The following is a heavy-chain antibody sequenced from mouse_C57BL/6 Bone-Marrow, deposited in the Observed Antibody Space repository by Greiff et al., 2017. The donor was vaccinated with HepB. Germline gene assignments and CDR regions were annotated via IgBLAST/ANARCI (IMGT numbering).Heavy chain of an antibody. CDR3: TRDLDGYYVEWYFDV. CDR1: GFTFSSYA. J-gene: IGHJ1*03. CDR2: ISSGGDYI. D-gene: IGHD2-3*01. Sequence: EVKLMESGEGLVKPGGSLKLSCAASGFTFSSYAMSWVRQTPEKRLEWVAYISSGGDYIYYADTVKGRFTISRDNARNTLYLQMSSLKSEDTAMYYCTRDLDGYYVEWYFDVWGTGTTVTVSS. V-gene: IGHV5-9-1*02.